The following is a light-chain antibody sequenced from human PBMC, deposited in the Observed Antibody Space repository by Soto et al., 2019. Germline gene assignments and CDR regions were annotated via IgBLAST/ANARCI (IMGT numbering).Light chain of an antibody. Sequence: EIVLTQSPATLSLSPGERATLSCRARQSVSRNLAWYQQKPGQAPRLLIYEASNRATGIPSRFSGSGSGTDFTLTISSLEPEDFAVYYCQQRSNWPPYTFGQGTKLEIK. V-gene: IGKV3-11*01. J-gene: IGKJ2*01. CDR1: QSVSRN. CDR3: QQRSNWPPYT. CDR2: EAS.